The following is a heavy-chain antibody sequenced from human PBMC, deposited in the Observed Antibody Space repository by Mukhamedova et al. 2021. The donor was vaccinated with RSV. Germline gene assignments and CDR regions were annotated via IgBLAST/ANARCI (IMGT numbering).Heavy chain of an antibody. D-gene: IGHD2-15*01. CDR3: ARDSNFHCSGGSCLIDY. V-gene: IGHV3-7*03. J-gene: IGHJ4*02. Sequence: EWVANIKQDGSEKYYVDSVKGRFTISRDNAKNSLYLQMNSLRAEDTAVYYCARDSNFHCSGGSCLIDYWGQGTLV. CDR2: IKQDGSEK.